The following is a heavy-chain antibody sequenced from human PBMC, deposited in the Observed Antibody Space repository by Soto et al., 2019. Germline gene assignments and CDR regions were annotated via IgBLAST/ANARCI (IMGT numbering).Heavy chain of an antibody. CDR2: FDPEDGET. V-gene: IGHV1-24*01. D-gene: IGHD3-3*01. Sequence: QVQLVQSGAEVKKPGASVKVSCKVSGYTLTELSMHWVRQAPGKGLEWMGGFDPEDGETIYAQKFQGRVTMTEDTATDTANIERSSLRSEDTAVYYCATARNYDFWSGYYDRQDYGMEVWGQGTTVTVFS. J-gene: IGHJ6*02. CDR3: ATARNYDFWSGYYDRQDYGMEV. CDR1: GYTLTELS.